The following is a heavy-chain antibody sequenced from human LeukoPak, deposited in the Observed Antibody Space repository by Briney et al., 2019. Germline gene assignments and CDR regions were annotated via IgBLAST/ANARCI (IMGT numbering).Heavy chain of an antibody. D-gene: IGHD4-17*01. CDR1: GFTFSSCA. CDR3: AKSRRMTTVTPFDY. J-gene: IGHJ4*02. V-gene: IGHV3-23*01. Sequence: SGGSLRLPCAASGFTFSSCAMSWVRQAPGKGLEWVSAISGSGGSTYYADSVKGRFTISRDNSKNMLYLQMNSLRAEDTAVYYCAKSRRMTTVTPFDYWGQGTLVTVSS. CDR2: ISGSGGST.